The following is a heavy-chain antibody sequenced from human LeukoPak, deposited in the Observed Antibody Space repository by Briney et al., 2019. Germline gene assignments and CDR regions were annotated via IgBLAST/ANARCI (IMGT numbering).Heavy chain of an antibody. J-gene: IGHJ4*02. CDR3: ARRGYDILTGFDYFDY. V-gene: IGHV4-39*01. CDR1: GGSISSSSYY. D-gene: IGHD3-9*01. Sequence: SETLSLTCTVSGGSISSSSYYWGWIRQPPGKGLEWLGSIYYSGSTYYNPSLKSRVTISVDTSKNQFSLKLSSVTAADTAVYYCARRGYDILTGFDYFDYWGQGTLVTVSS. CDR2: IYYSGST.